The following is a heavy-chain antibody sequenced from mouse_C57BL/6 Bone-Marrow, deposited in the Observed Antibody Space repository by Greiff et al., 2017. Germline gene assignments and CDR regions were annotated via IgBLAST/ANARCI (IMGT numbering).Heavy chain of an antibody. CDR3: ARQLRPYPWYLDY. CDR1: GYTFTDYN. J-gene: IGHJ2*01. CDR2: INPNNGGT. Sequence: EVQLQQSGPELVKPGASVKIPCKASGYTFTDYNLDWVKQSHGKSLEWIGDINPNNGGTIYNQKFKGKAALPVDKSSSTAYMALRSLTSEDTAVYDCARQLRPYPWYLDYWGQGTTLTVSS. V-gene: IGHV1-18*01. D-gene: IGHD3-2*02.